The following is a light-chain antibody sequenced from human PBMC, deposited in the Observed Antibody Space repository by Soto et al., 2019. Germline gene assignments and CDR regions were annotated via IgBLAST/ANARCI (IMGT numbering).Light chain of an antibody. V-gene: IGKV3-15*01. CDR2: GAS. J-gene: IGKJ1*01. CDR1: QSVSSN. CDR3: QEYSAWWT. Sequence: EIVMTQSPATLSVSPGERATLSCRASQSVSSNLAWYQQKPGQAPRLLVYGASTRATGIPARFSGSGSGTKFTLTISSLQSEDSAVYYCQEYSAWWTFGQGTKVEIK.